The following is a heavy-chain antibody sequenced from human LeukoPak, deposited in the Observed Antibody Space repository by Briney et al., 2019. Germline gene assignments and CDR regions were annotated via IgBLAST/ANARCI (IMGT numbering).Heavy chain of an antibody. CDR3: ARGPRDSSGYYYFDY. J-gene: IGHJ4*02. CDR1: GGSISSSKYY. V-gene: IGHV4-39*07. CDR2: IFNSGST. Sequence: SETLSLTCTVSGGSISSSKYYWGWIRQPPGKGLEWIGTIFNSGSTHYNPSLKSRVTISVDTSKNQFSLKLSSVTAADTAVYYCARGPRDSSGYYYFDYWGQGTLVTVSS. D-gene: IGHD3-22*01.